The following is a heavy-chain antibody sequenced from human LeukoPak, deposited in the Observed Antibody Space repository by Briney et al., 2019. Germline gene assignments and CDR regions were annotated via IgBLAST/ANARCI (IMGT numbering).Heavy chain of an antibody. CDR2: IYAGDSDT. D-gene: IGHD2/OR15-2a*01. J-gene: IGHJ5*02. CDR3: AANYFDLGTYVYWFDP. Sequence: PGASLQISCQGSGYHFATFSITWVRQVPGKGLEWLGIIYAGDSDTTYNPSFQGHVTISVDNSFNTAYLQWTSLRTSDTAVYYCAANYFDLGTYVYWFDPWGQGTLVSV. V-gene: IGHV5-51*01. CDR1: GYHFATFS.